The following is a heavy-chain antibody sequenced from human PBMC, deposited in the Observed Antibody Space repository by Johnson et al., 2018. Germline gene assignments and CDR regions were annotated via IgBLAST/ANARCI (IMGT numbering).Heavy chain of an antibody. V-gene: IGHV3-30-3*01. Sequence: QVQLVESGGGVVQPGRSLRLSCAASGFTFSSYAMHWVRQAPGKGLEWVAVISYAGSNKYYADSVKGRFTISSDNSKNTLYLQMNSLRAEETAVYYWAKDGAPLRFLEWLGSYFYMDVWGKGTTVTVSS. J-gene: IGHJ6*03. D-gene: IGHD3-3*01. CDR2: ISYAGSNK. CDR3: AKDGAPLRFLEWLGSYFYMDV. CDR1: GFTFSSYA.